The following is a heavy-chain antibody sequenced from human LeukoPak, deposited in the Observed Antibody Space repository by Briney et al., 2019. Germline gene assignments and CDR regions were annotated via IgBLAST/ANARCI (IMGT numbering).Heavy chain of an antibody. D-gene: IGHD6-13*01. J-gene: IGHJ4*02. CDR1: GFTFSTFA. V-gene: IGHV3-23*01. Sequence: GGCLRLSCAASGFTFSTFAMIWVRQPPGKGLEWVSSIFPSGGEIHYADSVRGRFTISRDNSKSTLSLQMNSLRAEDTAVYYCAKDGSSSWYSDYWGQGTLVTVSS. CDR2: IFPSGGEI. CDR3: AKDGSSSWYSDY.